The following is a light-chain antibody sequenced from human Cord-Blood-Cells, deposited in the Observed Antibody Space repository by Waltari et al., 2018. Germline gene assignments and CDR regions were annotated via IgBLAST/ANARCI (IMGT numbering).Light chain of an antibody. CDR1: PSVSSN. CDR3: QQYNNWPPLT. CDR2: GAS. J-gene: IGKJ4*01. V-gene: IGKV3-15*01. Sequence: EIVMTQSPATLSVSPGERATLSCRASPSVSSNLAWYQQKPGQAPRLLIDGASTRATGIPARFSGSGSGTEFTLTISSLQSEDFAVYYCQQYNNWPPLTFGGGTKVEIK.